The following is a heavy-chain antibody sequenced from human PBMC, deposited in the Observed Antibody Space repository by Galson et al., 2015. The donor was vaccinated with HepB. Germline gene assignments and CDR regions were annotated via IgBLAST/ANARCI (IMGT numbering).Heavy chain of an antibody. CDR1: GYTFTTYW. CDR2: INPGDSDT. V-gene: IGHV5-51*03. J-gene: IGHJ4*02. Sequence: QSGAEVKKPGESLKISCKASGYTFTTYWVGWVRQMPGKGLEWMAIINPGDSDTRYSPSSRGQVTISADKSINTAYLQWSSLKASDTAMYYCVRLVRGWYGGIDYWGQGTLVTVSS. CDR3: VRLVRGWYGGIDY. D-gene: IGHD6-19*01.